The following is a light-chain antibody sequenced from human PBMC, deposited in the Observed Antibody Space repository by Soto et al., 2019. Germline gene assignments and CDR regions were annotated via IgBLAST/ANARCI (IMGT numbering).Light chain of an antibody. CDR1: QSVKTY. CDR2: AVS. V-gene: IGKV1-39*01. Sequence: DIQMTQSPSSLSASVGDRVTITCRASQSVKTYLNWYQQKPGKAPKALIYAVSSLQSGVPSRFSGSGSGTEFNLTVSGLKPEDFENYYCQQSYSTPLTFGGGTKV. J-gene: IGKJ4*01. CDR3: QQSYSTPLT.